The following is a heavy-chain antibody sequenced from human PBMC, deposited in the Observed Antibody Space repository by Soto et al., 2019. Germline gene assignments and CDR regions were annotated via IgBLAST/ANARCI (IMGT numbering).Heavy chain of an antibody. CDR1: GYTFTTYY. J-gene: IGHJ6*02. V-gene: IGHV1-46*01. Sequence: ASVNVSCKASGYTFTTYYMHWVRLAPGQGLECMGMINPSGGSTSYAQKFQGRVTMTRDTSTRTIYMELSSLRFDDTAIYYCARRAYNYANMDVWGQGTTVTVSS. CDR3: ARRAYNYANMDV. D-gene: IGHD5-18*01. CDR2: INPSGGST.